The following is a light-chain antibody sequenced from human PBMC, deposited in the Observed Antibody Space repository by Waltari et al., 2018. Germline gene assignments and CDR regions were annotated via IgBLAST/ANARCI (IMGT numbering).Light chain of an antibody. J-gene: IGLJ2*01. CDR3: ASWDDSLDGRWV. V-gene: IGLV1-44*01. Sequence: QSVLTQPPSASGTPGQRVTISCSGSDSNVGANVVNWYQHLPGTAPKLLIYRNDRRPSGVPDRFSASKSGTSASLAISGLQPEDEADYYCASWDDSLDGRWVFGGGTKLTVL. CDR1: DSNVGANV. CDR2: RND.